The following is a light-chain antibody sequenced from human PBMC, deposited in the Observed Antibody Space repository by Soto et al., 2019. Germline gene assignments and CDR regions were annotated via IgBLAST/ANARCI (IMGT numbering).Light chain of an antibody. J-gene: IGKJ1*01. CDR2: GVS. CDR3: QQYNSYTWT. V-gene: IGKV3-20*01. CDR1: HSVSSSY. Sequence: IVFTQSPCTLSFYPGERATLSCRASHSVSSSYLAWYQQKPGQAPRLLIYGVSSRPTGIPDRFSGSGSGTDFTLTISSLQPDDFATYYCQQYNSYTWTFGQGTKADIK.